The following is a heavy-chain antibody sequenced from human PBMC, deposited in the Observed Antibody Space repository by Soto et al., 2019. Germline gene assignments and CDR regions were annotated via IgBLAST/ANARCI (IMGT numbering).Heavy chain of an antibody. J-gene: IGHJ3*02. CDR2: IYHSGST. CDR1: SGSISSSNW. CDR3: AREGMGYDAFDI. D-gene: IGHD3-10*01. V-gene: IGHV4-4*02. Sequence: SETLSLTCAVSSGSISSSNWWSWVRQPPGKGLEWIGEIYHSGSTNYNPSLKSRVTISVDKSKNQFSLKLSSVTAADTAVYYCAREGMGYDAFDIWGQGTMVTVSS.